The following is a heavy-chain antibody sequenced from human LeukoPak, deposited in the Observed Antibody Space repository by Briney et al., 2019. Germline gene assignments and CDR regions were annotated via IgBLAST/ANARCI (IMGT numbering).Heavy chain of an antibody. CDR3: ARAHSGYLEGVFDY. Sequence: ASVKVSCKASGYTFTSYDINWVRQATGQGLEWMGWMNPNSGNTGYAQKFQGRVTMTRNTSISTAYMELSSLRSEDTAVYYCARAHSGYLEGVFDYWGQGTLVTVSS. CDR2: MNPNSGNT. D-gene: IGHD5-12*01. CDR1: GYTFTSYD. V-gene: IGHV1-8*01. J-gene: IGHJ4*02.